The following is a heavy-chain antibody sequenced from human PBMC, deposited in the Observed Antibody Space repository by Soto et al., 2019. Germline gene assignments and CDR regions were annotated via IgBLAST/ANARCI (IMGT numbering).Heavy chain of an antibody. Sequence: QITLKESGPTLVNPTQTLTLTCTFSGFSLRTSGVGVGWIRQPPGKALEWLALIYWDDDKRYSPSLKSRLTITKDTSKNQVVLTMTNMDPVDTATYFCAHKYYYGSGIDPWGQGILVTVSS. CDR3: AHKYYYGSGIDP. J-gene: IGHJ5*02. CDR2: IYWDDDK. CDR1: GFSLRTSGVG. V-gene: IGHV2-5*02. D-gene: IGHD3-10*01.